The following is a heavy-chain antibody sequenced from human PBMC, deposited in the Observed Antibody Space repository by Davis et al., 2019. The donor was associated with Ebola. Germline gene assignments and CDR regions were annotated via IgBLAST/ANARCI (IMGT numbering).Heavy chain of an antibody. CDR2: TYYSSKWYD. D-gene: IGHD5-12*01. J-gene: IGHJ6*04. Sequence: PSETLSLTCAISGDSVYGKNGAWNWIRQSPSIGLLWLGRTYYSSKWYDGYAESVKSRINISPDTAKNQFSLHLNSVTPEDTAVYYCARGWLRSGLDVWGKGAAVTVSS. CDR3: ARGWLRSGLDV. V-gene: IGHV6-1*01. CDR1: GDSVYGKNGA.